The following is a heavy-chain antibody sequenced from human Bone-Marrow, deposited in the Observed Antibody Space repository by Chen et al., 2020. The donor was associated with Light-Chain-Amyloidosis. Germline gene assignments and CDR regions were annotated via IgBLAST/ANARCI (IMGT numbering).Heavy chain of an antibody. CDR1: GFAFSSYA. CDR3: AKDISYDDILPGYPADAFDI. CDR2: ISGSGGSR. Sequence: EVQLVESGGGLLQRGGSLRLSCAASGFAFSSYAMSWDRQAPGKGLEWVATISGSGGSRYYGDSVKGRLTISRDNSKNALFLQMNSLRAEDTAVYYCAKDISYDDILPGYPADAFDIWGLGTMVTVSS. D-gene: IGHD3-9*01. V-gene: IGHV3-23*04. J-gene: IGHJ3*02.